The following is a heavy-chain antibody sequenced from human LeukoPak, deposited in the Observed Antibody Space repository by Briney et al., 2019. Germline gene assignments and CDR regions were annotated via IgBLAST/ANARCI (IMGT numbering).Heavy chain of an antibody. CDR1: GGSISSHY. J-gene: IGHJ3*02. CDR3: ARGSITEDAFDI. Sequence: SETLSLTCTVSGGSISSHYWSWIRQPPGKGLEWIGYIYYSGSTNYNPSLKSRVTISVDTSKNQFSLKLSSVTAADRAVYYCARGSITEDAFDIWGQGTMVTVSS. V-gene: IGHV4-59*11. CDR2: IYYSGST. D-gene: IGHD3-3*01.